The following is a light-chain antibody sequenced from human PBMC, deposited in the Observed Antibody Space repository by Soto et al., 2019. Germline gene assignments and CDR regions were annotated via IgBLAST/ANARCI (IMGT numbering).Light chain of an antibody. J-gene: IGKJ1*01. CDR2: GAD. CDR1: QSVTSN. Sequence: EILMTQSPATLSVSPGERATLSCRASQSVTSNFAWYQQKPGQAPRLIIYGADTRATGIPARFSGSESGTECTLTISSLQSEDFAVYYCQQYNKWPRTFGQGTKVEI. V-gene: IGKV3-15*01. CDR3: QQYNKWPRT.